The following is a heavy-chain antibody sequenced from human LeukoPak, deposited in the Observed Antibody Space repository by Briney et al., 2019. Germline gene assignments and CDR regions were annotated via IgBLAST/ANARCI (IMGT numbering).Heavy chain of an antibody. V-gene: IGHV4-39*01. CDR2: IYSSGST. J-gene: IGHJ4*01. Sequence: SETLSPTCNVSGVSISSSSYYWGWIRQPPGKGLEWIGSIYSSGSTYYNSSLKSRVTISIDTSKNQVSLKMSSVTAADTAVYYCAKSGGYGLIDYWGQGTLVTVSS. CDR3: AKSGGYGLIDY. CDR1: GVSISSSSYY. D-gene: IGHD6-25*01.